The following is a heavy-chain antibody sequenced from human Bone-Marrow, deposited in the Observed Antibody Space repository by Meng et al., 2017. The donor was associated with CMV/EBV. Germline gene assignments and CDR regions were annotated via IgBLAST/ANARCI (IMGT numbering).Heavy chain of an antibody. V-gene: IGHV3-9*01. CDR2: ISWNSGSI. D-gene: IGHD3-3*01. Sequence: SLKISCAASGFTFDDYAMHWVRQAPGKGLEWVSGISWNSGSIGYADSVKGRFTISRDNAKNSLYLQMNSLRAEDTAVYYCARGVRFHPHDYWGQGTLVTVSS. CDR3: ARGVRFHPHDY. CDR1: GFTFDDYA. J-gene: IGHJ4*02.